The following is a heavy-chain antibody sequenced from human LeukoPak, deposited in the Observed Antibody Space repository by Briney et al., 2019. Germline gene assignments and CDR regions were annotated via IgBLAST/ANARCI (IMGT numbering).Heavy chain of an antibody. J-gene: IGHJ5*02. CDR1: GFTFSSYW. D-gene: IGHD3-9*01. V-gene: IGHV3-7*03. CDR3: ARDYTGYFP. CDR2: IKTDGSEK. Sequence: PGGSLRLSCEASGFTFSSYWMSWVRQAPGEGLEWVANIKTDGSEKYYVDSVKGRFTISRDNAKNSLYLQMNSLRVEDTAVYYCARDYTGYFPWGQGTLVIVSS.